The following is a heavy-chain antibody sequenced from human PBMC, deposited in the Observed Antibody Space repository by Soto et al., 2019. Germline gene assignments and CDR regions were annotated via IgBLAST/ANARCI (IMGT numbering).Heavy chain of an antibody. CDR3: PRLPAVPAALCYCYGMDV. CDR1: GFSLSASGMC. D-gene: IGHD2-15*01. V-gene: IGHV2-70*01. CDR2: IDWDDDK. J-gene: IGHJ6*02. Sequence: SGPTLVNPTQTLTLTCTFSGFSLSASGMCVSWIRQPPGKALEWLALIDWDDDKYYSTSLQTRLTISRGTSKNQVVLTMTNMDPVDTAQSSCPRLPAVPAALCYCYGMDVWGRGTTVTASS.